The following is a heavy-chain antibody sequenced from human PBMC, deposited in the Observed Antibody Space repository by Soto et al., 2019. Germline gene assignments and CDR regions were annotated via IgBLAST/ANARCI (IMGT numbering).Heavy chain of an antibody. CDR3: ARDGPMNRAFDI. CDR1: GYTFPSYG. D-gene: IGHD3-22*01. CDR2: ISAYNGNT. J-gene: IGHJ3*02. V-gene: IGHV1-18*01. Sequence: QVHLVQSGAEVKKPGASVKVSCKASGYTFPSYGITGVRQAPGQGLEWMGWISAYNGNTNYAQKLQGRVPMTTDTSTSTSYMDLRRLRSDDTAVYYCARDGPMNRAFDIWGQGTMVTVSS.